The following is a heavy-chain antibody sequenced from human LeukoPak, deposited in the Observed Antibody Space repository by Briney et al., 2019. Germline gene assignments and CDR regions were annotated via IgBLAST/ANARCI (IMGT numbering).Heavy chain of an antibody. V-gene: IGHV4-59*08. CDR2: IYYSGSI. Sequence: SETLSLTCTVSGGSLSNYYWSWIRQPPGKGLEWIGYIYYSGSINYNPSLKSRVTISVDMSKNQFSLQLSSVTAADTAVYYCARQSRDGVYIAKLFDYWGQGTLVTVSS. CDR3: ARQSRDGVYIAKLFDY. D-gene: IGHD4-17*01. CDR1: GGSLSNYY. J-gene: IGHJ4*02.